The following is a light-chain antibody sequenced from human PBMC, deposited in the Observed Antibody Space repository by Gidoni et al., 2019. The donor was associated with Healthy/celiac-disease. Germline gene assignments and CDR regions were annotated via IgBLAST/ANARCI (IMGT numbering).Light chain of an antibody. Sequence: IRMTQSPSSFSASTGDRVAITCRASQGISSYLAWYQQTPGKAPKLLIYAASTLQSGVPSRFSCSGSGTDFTLTISCLQSEDFATYYCQQYYSYPWTFGQGTKVEIK. J-gene: IGKJ1*01. CDR3: QQYYSYPWT. V-gene: IGKV1-8*01. CDR2: AAS. CDR1: QGISSY.